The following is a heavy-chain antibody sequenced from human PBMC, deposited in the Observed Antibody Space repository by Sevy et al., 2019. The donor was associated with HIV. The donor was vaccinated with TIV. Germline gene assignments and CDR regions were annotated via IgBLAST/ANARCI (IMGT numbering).Heavy chain of an antibody. D-gene: IGHD3-10*01. CDR2: IRSKAYGGTT. Sequence: GSLRLSCTASGFTFGDYAMSWFRQAPGKGLEWVGFIRSKAYGGTTEYAASVKGRFTISRDDSKSIAYLEMNSLKTEDTAVYYCTRGGEGRITMVQASDYWGQGTLVTVSS. V-gene: IGHV3-49*03. CDR1: GFTFGDYA. CDR3: TRGGEGRITMVQASDY. J-gene: IGHJ4*02.